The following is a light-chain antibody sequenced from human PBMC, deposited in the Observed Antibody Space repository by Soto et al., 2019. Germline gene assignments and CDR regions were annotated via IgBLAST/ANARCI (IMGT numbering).Light chain of an antibody. V-gene: IGLV2-23*01. CDR3: CSYAGSSTWV. CDR2: EDT. CDR1: SSDVGNFNL. J-gene: IGLJ3*02. Sequence: QSVLTQPASVSGSPGQSITISCTGTSSDVGNFNLVSWYQHHPGIAPKLMICEDTKRPSGVSNRFSGSKSANTASLTISGLQADDEADYYCCSYAGSSTWVFGGGTKLTVL.